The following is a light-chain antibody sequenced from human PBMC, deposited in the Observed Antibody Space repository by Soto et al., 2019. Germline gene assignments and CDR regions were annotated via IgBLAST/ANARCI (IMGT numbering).Light chain of an antibody. V-gene: IGLV2-14*01. J-gene: IGLJ1*01. CDR1: SSDVGGYNY. CDR3: SSYTSTSTYV. CDR2: HVS. Sequence: QSALTQPASVSGSPGQSLTISCTGTSSDVGGYNYVSWYQQYPGKAPKLMIYHVSNRPSGVSNRFSGSKSGNSASLTISGLQAEDEADYYCSSYTSTSTYVFGTGTKVTVL.